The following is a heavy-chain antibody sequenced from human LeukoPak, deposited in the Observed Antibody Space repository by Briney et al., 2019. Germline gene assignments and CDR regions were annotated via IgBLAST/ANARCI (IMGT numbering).Heavy chain of an antibody. J-gene: IGHJ4*02. CDR2: ISSSSSYI. Sequence: GGSLRLSCAASGFTFSSYSMNWVRQAPGKGLEWVSSISSSSSYIYYADSVKGRFTISGDNAKNSLYLQMNSLRAEDTAVYYCARDGVVVAANDYWGQGTLVTVSS. CDR3: ARDGVVVAANDY. V-gene: IGHV3-21*01. CDR1: GFTFSSYS. D-gene: IGHD2-15*01.